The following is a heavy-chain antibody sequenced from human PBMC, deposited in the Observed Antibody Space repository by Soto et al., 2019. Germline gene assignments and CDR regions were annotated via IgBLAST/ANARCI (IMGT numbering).Heavy chain of an antibody. CDR2: ISSSSSYI. CDR3: ARETRLLEPRPPFDY. J-gene: IGHJ4*02. D-gene: IGHD3-3*01. V-gene: IGHV3-21*01. Sequence: GGSLRLSCAASGFTFSSYSMNWVRQAPGKGLEWVSSISSSSSYIYYADSVKGRFTISRDNAKNSLYLQMNSLRAEDTAVYYCARETRLLEPRPPFDYWGQGTLVTVSS. CDR1: GFTFSSYS.